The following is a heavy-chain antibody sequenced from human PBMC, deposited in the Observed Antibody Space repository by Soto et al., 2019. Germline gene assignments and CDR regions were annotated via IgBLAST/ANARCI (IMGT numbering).Heavy chain of an antibody. CDR1: GDTFKNCV. V-gene: IGHV1-69*01. CDR3: AREAIVAGATTGMDV. CDR2: IIPLFGTT. Sequence: QVQVVQSGVEVRRPGSSVKVSCKASGDTFKNCVISWVRQAPGQGLEWMGGIIPLFGTTDFAQRFQGRLTITTDESTTTAYMELSRLRSEDTATYYCAREAIVAGATTGMDVWGQGTTVTVSS. D-gene: IGHD1-26*01. J-gene: IGHJ6*02.